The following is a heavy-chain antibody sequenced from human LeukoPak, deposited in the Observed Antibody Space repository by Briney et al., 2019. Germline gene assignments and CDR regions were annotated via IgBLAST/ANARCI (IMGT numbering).Heavy chain of an antibody. J-gene: IGHJ5*02. CDR3: ATDRGGSGYDLEGWFDP. CDR2: ISAYNNNT. CDR1: GGTFSSYA. D-gene: IGHD5-12*01. V-gene: IGHV1-18*01. Sequence: ASVKVSCKASGGTFSSYAISWVRQAPGQGLEWMGWISAYNNNTKYAQKFQGRVTMTTDTSTSTAYMELRSLRSDDTAVYYCATDRGGSGYDLEGWFDPWGQGTLVTVSS.